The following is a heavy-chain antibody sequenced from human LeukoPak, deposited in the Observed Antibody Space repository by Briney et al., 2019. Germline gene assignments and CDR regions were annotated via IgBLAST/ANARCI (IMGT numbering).Heavy chain of an antibody. CDR2: IRYDGSNK. J-gene: IGHJ6*04. Sequence: AGGSLRLSCAASGFTFSSYGMHWVRQAPGKGLEWVAFIRYDGSNKYYADSVKGRFTISRDNSKNTLYLQMNSLRAEDTAVYYCARGYCSGGSCPMDVWGKGTTVTVSS. D-gene: IGHD2-15*01. CDR1: GFTFSSYG. CDR3: ARGYCSGGSCPMDV. V-gene: IGHV3-30*02.